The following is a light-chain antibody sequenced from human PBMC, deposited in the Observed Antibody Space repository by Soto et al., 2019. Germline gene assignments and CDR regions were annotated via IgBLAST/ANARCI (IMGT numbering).Light chain of an antibody. CDR1: QDISNW. Sequence: DIQMTQSPSSVSASVGASVPIACRANQDISNWLAWYQQKPGKAPQLLIYAASTLESGVPSRFSGSGSGTDFTLTISSLQPEEFATYYCQQADNFPLTVGGGTKVDIK. J-gene: IGKJ4*01. CDR3: QQADNFPLT. CDR2: AAS. V-gene: IGKV1-12*01.